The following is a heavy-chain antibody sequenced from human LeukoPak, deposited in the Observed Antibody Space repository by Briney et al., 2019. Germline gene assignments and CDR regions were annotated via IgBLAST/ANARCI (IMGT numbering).Heavy chain of an antibody. CDR3: ARDQRDTRYNWNWSGDYYYYYGMDF. Sequence: GGSLRLSCADAGFTFSDYSMSWVRQAPGKGLEWVSYISSSSDYIHYADSVKGRFTISRDNAMNSLYLQMNRLRAEDTALYYCARDQRDTRYNWNWSGDYYYYYGMDFWGQGTTVTVSS. CDR1: GFTFSDYS. V-gene: IGHV3-21*01. CDR2: ISSSSDYI. J-gene: IGHJ6*02. D-gene: IGHD1-7*01.